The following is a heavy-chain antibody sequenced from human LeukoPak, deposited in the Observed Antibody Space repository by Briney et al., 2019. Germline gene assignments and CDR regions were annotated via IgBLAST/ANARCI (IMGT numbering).Heavy chain of an antibody. CDR3: AKSTQGGYSYGSDAFDI. CDR2: IYYGGNT. Sequence: PSETLSLTCTVSGGSISRSSYYWGWIRQPPGKGLEWIGTIYYGGNTYYNPSLKSRVTISVDTSKNQLSLKLSSVTAADTAVYYCAKSTQGGYSYGSDAFDIWGQGTMVTVSS. CDR1: GGSISRSSYY. V-gene: IGHV4-39*01. J-gene: IGHJ3*02. D-gene: IGHD5-18*01.